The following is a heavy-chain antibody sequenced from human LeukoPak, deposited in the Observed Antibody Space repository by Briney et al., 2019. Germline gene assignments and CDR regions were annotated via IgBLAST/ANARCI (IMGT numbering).Heavy chain of an antibody. J-gene: IGHJ3*02. CDR1: GFTFSDYY. CDR3: ARDRFSSSLDAFDI. Sequence: GGSLRLSCAASGFTFSDYYMSWIRQAPGKGLEWVSYISSSGSTIYYADSVKGRFTISRDNAKNSLYLQMNSLRAEDTAVYYCARDRFSSSLDAFDIWGQGTMVTVSS. D-gene: IGHD6-13*01. CDR2: ISSSGSTI. V-gene: IGHV3-11*04.